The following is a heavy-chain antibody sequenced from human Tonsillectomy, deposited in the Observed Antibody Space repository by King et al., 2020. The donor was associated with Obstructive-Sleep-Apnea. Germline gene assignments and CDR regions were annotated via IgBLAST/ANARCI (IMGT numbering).Heavy chain of an antibody. CDR1: GFTFSSYA. V-gene: IGHV3-30*04. CDR3: ARGGYYYDSSGYYYRVGYFDY. Sequence: VQLVESGGGVVQPGRSLRLSCAASGFTFSSYAMHWVRQAPGKGLEWVAVISYDGSNKYYADSVKGRFTISRDNSKNTLYLQMNSLRAEDTAVYYCARGGYYYDSSGYYYRVGYFDYWGQGTLVTVSS. CDR2: ISYDGSNK. J-gene: IGHJ4*02. D-gene: IGHD3-22*01.